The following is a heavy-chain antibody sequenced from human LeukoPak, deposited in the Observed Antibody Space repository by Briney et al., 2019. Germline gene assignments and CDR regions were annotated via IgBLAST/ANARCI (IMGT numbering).Heavy chain of an antibody. J-gene: IGHJ4*02. V-gene: IGHV3-74*01. CDR1: TFTFSRYW. CDR2: IKSDGLTT. CDR3: ARSYYYDSSGYPTSFDY. D-gene: IGHD3-22*01. Sequence: SGGSLRLSCAASTFTFSRYWMHWVRQAPGKGLIWVSLIKSDGLTTLYADSVKGRFTISRDNSKNTLYLQMNSLRAEDTAVYYCARSYYYDSSGYPTSFDYWGQGTLVTVSS.